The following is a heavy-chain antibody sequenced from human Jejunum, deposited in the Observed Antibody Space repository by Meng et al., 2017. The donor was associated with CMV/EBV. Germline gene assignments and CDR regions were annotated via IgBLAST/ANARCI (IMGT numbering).Heavy chain of an antibody. V-gene: IGHV1-3*04. CDR2: INTANDNT. CDR3: ARKASGSWYFDF. CDR1: EYTFTSYA. Sequence: CKYSEYTFTSYAIHWVRQAPGQGLEWMGWINTANDNTKYSQKFQGRVTFTRDRAATTSYMELGSLRSEDTAVYYCARKASGSWYFDFWGRGTLVTVSS. J-gene: IGHJ2*01. D-gene: IGHD1-26*01.